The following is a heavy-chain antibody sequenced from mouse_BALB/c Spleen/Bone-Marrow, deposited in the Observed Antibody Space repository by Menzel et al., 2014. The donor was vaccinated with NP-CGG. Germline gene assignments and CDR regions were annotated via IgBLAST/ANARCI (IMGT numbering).Heavy chain of an antibody. D-gene: IGHD1-1*01. CDR3: ARGGVSSYNYAMDY. Sequence: EVHLVESGPSLVKPSQTLSLTCSVTGDSITSGYWNWIRKFPGNKLEYMGYISYSGSTYYNPSLKSRISITRDTSKNQYYLQLNSVTTEDTATYYCARGGVSSYNYAMDYWGQGTSVTVSS. CDR1: GDSITSGY. J-gene: IGHJ4*01. CDR2: ISYSGST. V-gene: IGHV3-8*02.